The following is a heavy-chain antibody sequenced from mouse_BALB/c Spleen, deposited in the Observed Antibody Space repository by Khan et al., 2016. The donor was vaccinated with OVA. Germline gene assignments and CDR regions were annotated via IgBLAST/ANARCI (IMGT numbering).Heavy chain of an antibody. D-gene: IGHD1-1*01. V-gene: IGHV5-12-1*01. CDR2: ISTGGNKT. CDR1: GFAFSSYD. J-gene: IGHJ2*01. Sequence: EVELVESGGGLVKPGGSLKLSCAASGFAFSSYDMSWVRQTPEKRLEWVAFISTGGNKTYYPDSVKGRFTISRDNAKNTLYLQTSRLNSKDTAMSYGTRPHYCGSNYYFDYWGQGTPLTVSS. CDR3: TRPHYCGSNYYFDY.